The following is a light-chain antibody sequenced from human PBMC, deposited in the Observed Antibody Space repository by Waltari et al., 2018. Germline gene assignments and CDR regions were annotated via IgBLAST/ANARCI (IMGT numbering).Light chain of an antibody. CDR1: ILRSYY. CDR3: NSRDSSGNHYV. CDR2: GKK. Sequence: SSELTQDPAVSVALGQTVRITFQGDILRSYYASWYQQKPGQATILVSYGKKNRHSGIPGRFSGSSSGNTASLTITGAQAEDEADYYCNSRDSSGNHYVFGTGTKVTVL. J-gene: IGLJ1*01. V-gene: IGLV3-19*01.